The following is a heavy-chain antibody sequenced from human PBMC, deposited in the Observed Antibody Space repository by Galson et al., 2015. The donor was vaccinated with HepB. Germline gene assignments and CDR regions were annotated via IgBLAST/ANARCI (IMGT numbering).Heavy chain of an antibody. V-gene: IGHV3-33*06. CDR1: GFTFSSYG. J-gene: IGHJ6*02. Sequence: SLRLSCAASGFTFSSYGMHWVRQAPGKGLEWVAVIWYDGSNKYYADSVKGRFTISRGNSKNTLYLQMNSLRAEDTAVYYCAKDLGVHYGGNVLSSGGMDVWGQGTTVTVSS. CDR2: IWYDGSNK. CDR3: AKDLGVHYGGNVLSSGGMDV. D-gene: IGHD4-23*01.